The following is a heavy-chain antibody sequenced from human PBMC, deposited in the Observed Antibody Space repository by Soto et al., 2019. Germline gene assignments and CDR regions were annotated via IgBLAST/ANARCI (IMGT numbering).Heavy chain of an antibody. CDR2: IWYDGSNK. J-gene: IGHJ4*02. CDR1: GFTFSSYG. V-gene: IGHV3-33*01. CDR3: ARDVFSGSYYKDY. D-gene: IGHD1-26*01. Sequence: QVQLVESGGGVVQPGRSLRLSCAASGFTFSSYGRHWVRQAPGKGLEWVAVIWYDGSNKYYADSVKGRFTISRDNSKNTLYLQMNSLRAEDTAVYYCARDVFSGSYYKDYWGQGTLVTVSS.